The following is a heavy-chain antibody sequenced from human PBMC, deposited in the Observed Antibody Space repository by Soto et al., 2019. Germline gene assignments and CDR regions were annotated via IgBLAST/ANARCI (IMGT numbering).Heavy chain of an antibody. J-gene: IGHJ4*02. CDR3: AKGKTSGWYYFDY. V-gene: IGHV3-23*01. CDR2: ISACGRDI. Sequence: EVQLLESGGDWVQPGGSLRLSCAASGFTCRNFAMSWVRQAPGRGRARVSGISACGRDIHYADSVKDRFTVSRDNSKNTLYLQMNSLRAEDTAIYYCAKGKTSGWYYFDYWGQGALVTVSS. D-gene: IGHD6-19*01. CDR1: GFTCRNFA.